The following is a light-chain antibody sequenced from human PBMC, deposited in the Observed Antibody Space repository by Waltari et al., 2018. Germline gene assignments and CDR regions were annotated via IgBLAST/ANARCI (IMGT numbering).Light chain of an antibody. Sequence: DIVMTQSPDSLAVSLGERATINCKSSQSVLYSATNKNYLAWYQQKPGQPPKLLICWASTRESGVPDRFSGSGSGANFTLTISSLQAEDVAVYYCQQYYSTPPITFGQGTRLEIK. J-gene: IGKJ5*01. CDR2: WAS. CDR3: QQYYSTPPIT. CDR1: QSVLYSATNKNY. V-gene: IGKV4-1*01.